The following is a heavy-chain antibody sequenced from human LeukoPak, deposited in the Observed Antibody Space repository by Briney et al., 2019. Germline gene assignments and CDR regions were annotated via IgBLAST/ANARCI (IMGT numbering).Heavy chain of an antibody. D-gene: IGHD6-13*01. Sequence: GGSLRLSCAASGFTFSNFAMTWVRHAPGKGLEWVSSIVGSSSTYYADSLKGRFTISRDNAKNSLYLQMNSLRAEDTAVYYCARIGAGSSRDYWGQGTLVTVPS. CDR1: GFTFSNFA. J-gene: IGHJ4*02. CDR3: ARIGAGSSRDY. CDR2: IVGSSST. V-gene: IGHV3-21*01.